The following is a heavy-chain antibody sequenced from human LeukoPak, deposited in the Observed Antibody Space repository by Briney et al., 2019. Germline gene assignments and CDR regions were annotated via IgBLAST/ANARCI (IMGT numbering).Heavy chain of an antibody. J-gene: IGHJ2*01. CDR2: IKQDGSEK. CDR1: GFTFSNYW. Sequence: GGSLRLSCAASGFTFSNYWMSWVRQAPGKGLEWVANIKQDGSEKYYVDSVKGRFTISRDNAKNSLYVQMNSLRAEDTAVYYCAREERDGYNYYWYFDLWGRGTLVTVSS. D-gene: IGHD5-24*01. V-gene: IGHV3-7*01. CDR3: AREERDGYNYYWYFDL.